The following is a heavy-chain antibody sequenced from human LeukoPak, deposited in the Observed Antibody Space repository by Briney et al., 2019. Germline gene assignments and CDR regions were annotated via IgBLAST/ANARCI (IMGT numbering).Heavy chain of an antibody. Sequence: GGSLRLSCAASGFILSSYWMSWVRQAPGKGLEWVANIKQDGSEKYYVDSVKGRFTISRDNAKNSLYLQMNSLRAEDTAVYYCARGTIAAAGYYYFDYWGQGTQVTVSS. D-gene: IGHD6-13*01. CDR2: IKQDGSEK. CDR1: GFILSSYW. V-gene: IGHV3-7*04. J-gene: IGHJ4*02. CDR3: ARGTIAAAGYYYFDY.